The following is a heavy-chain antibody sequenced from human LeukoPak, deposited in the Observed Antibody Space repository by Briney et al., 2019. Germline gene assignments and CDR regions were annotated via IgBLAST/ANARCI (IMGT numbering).Heavy chain of an antibody. Sequence: GGSLRLSCAASGFSFSDDSMNWVRQDPGKGLVWVSFINPDGSTTNYADSVKGRFTISRDNAKNALYLQMNSLRAEDTAVYYCAKDLHYGSADYWGQGTLVTVSS. J-gene: IGHJ4*02. V-gene: IGHV3-74*01. D-gene: IGHD3-10*01. CDR2: INPDGSTT. CDR1: GFSFSDDS. CDR3: AKDLHYGSADY.